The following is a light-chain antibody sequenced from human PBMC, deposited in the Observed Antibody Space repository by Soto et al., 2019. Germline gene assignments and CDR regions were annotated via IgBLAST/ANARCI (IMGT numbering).Light chain of an antibody. Sequence: DIVMTQSPDSLAVSLGERATINCKSSQSVLYSSNNKNYLAWYQQKPGQPPKLLIYWAATRESGVPDRFSGSGSWTDFSLTISSLPAEEVAVYYCQQYYSTPLTFGGGTKVEI. CDR3: QQYYSTPLT. CDR2: WAA. V-gene: IGKV4-1*01. J-gene: IGKJ4*01. CDR1: QSVLYSSNNKNY.